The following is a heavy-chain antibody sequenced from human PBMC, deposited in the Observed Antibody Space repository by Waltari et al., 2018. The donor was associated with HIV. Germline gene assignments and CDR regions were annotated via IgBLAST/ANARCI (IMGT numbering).Heavy chain of an antibody. V-gene: IGHV4-39*07. Sequence: QLQLQESGPGLVKPSETLSLTCTVSGGSISSSSYYWGWIRQPPGKGLEWIGSIYYSGSTYYNPSLKSRVTISVDTSKNQFSLKLSSVTAADTAVYYCARDRLTTVTPGYLDDWGQGTLVTVSS. CDR3: ARDRLTTVTPGYLDD. D-gene: IGHD4-17*01. CDR2: IYYSGST. CDR1: GGSISSSSYY. J-gene: IGHJ4*02.